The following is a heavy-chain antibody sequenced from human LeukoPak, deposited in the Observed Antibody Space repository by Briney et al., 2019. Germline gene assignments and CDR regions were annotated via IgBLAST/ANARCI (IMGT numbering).Heavy chain of an antibody. CDR2: MNLKSGYT. Sequence: APVKVSCKASGSTFTTYEINWVRQATGPGLEWMGWMNLKSGYTGYAQKFQGRVTITRDTSTSTVYMELSSLSSEDTAVYYCARVAGSIDYWGQGTLVTVSS. CDR3: ARVAGSIDY. V-gene: IGHV1-8*03. J-gene: IGHJ4*02. CDR1: GSTFTTYE. D-gene: IGHD1-26*01.